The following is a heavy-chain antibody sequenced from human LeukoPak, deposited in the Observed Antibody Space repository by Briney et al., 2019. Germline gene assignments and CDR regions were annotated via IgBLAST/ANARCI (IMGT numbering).Heavy chain of an antibody. CDR3: AGDGTGVLPGDAFDI. V-gene: IGHV3-21*05. D-gene: IGHD1-1*01. CDR1: GFTFSTHS. Sequence: PGGSLRLSCAASGFTFSTHSMNWVRQAPGKGLEWVSYINHDGNDIYYGESVKGRFTISRDNAKNSLYLQIHTLRAEDTAVYYCAGDGTGVLPGDAFDIWSQGTMVRLF. J-gene: IGHJ3*02. CDR2: INHDGNDI.